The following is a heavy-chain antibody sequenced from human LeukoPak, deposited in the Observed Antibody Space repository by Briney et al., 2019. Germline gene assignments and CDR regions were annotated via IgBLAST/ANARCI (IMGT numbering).Heavy chain of an antibody. D-gene: IGHD3-3*01. CDR3: ARGRGNYDFRSGYPSLYYYYGMDV. Sequence: SETLSLTCAVYGGSFSGYYWSWIRQPPGKGLEWIREINHSGSTNYNPSLKSRVTISVDTSKNQFSLKLSSVTAADTAVYYCARGRGNYDFRSGYPSLYYYYGMDVWGQGTTVTVSS. J-gene: IGHJ6*02. V-gene: IGHV4-34*01. CDR1: GGSFSGYY. CDR2: INHSGST.